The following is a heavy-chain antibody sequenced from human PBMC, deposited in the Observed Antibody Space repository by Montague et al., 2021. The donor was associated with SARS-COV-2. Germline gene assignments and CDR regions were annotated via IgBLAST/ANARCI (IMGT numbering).Heavy chain of an antibody. Sequence: SETLSLTCTVAGGSISSSNYYWGWIRQLPGKGLEWIGSLFYSGSSFYNPSLKSRVTISVDTSKNQFSLRLSSVTAADTAVYYCVAEWLAIYYFDFWGQGTLVTVSS. CDR2: LFYSGSS. CDR3: VAEWLAIYYFDF. CDR1: GGSISSSNYY. D-gene: IGHD6-19*01. J-gene: IGHJ4*02. V-gene: IGHV4-39*01.